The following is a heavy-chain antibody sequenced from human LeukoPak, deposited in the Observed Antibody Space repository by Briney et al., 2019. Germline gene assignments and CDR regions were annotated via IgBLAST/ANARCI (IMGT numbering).Heavy chain of an antibody. D-gene: IGHD5-24*01. CDR1: GGSISSSSLY. J-gene: IGHJ6*03. CDR3: ARGGGMGHYYYYMDV. Sequence: PSETLSLTCTVSGGSISSSSLYWSWIRQPPGKGLEWIGSIYYSGSTNYNPSLKSRVTISVDTSKNQFSLKLSSVTAADTAVYYCARGGGMGHYYYYMDVWGKGTTVTISS. V-gene: IGHV4-39*07. CDR2: IYYSGST.